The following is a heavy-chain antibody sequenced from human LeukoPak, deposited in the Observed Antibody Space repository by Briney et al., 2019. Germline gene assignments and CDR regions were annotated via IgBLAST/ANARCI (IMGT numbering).Heavy chain of an antibody. Sequence: SETLSLTCTVSGGSISNYFWNWVRQPAGKGLEWIGYIYYSGSTNYNPSLKSRVTISVDTSKNQFSLKLSSVTAADTAVYYCARGPYSRKFDPWGQGTLVTVSS. J-gene: IGHJ5*02. D-gene: IGHD6-13*01. V-gene: IGHV4-59*01. CDR3: ARGPYSRKFDP. CDR1: GGSISNYF. CDR2: IYYSGST.